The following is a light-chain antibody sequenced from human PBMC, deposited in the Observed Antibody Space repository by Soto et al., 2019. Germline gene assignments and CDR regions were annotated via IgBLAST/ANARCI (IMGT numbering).Light chain of an antibody. J-gene: IGKJ4*01. CDR1: QSVTSSY. CDR3: QQYGSSPLT. V-gene: IGKV3-20*01. CDR2: GAS. Sequence: EIVLTQSPGTLSLSPGERATLSCRASQSVTSSYLAWYQQKPGQAPRLLMYGASNRATGIPDRFSGSGSGTDFTLTISRLEPEDSAVYYCQQYGSSPLTFGGGTKVEIK.